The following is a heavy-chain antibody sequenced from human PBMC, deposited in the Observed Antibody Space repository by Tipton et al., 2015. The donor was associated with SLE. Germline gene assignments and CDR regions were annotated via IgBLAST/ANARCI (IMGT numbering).Heavy chain of an antibody. CDR2: IIPIFGTA. Sequence: QLVQSGAEVKKPGSSVKVSCKASGGTFSSYAISWVRQAPGQGLEWMGGIIPIFGTANYAEKFQGRVTITADESTSTAYMELSSLRSEDTAVYYCARDGATLFYSNYYYGMDVWGQGTTVTVSS. CDR1: GGTFSSYA. V-gene: IGHV1-69*01. D-gene: IGHD4-11*01. J-gene: IGHJ6*02. CDR3: ARDGATLFYSNYYYGMDV.